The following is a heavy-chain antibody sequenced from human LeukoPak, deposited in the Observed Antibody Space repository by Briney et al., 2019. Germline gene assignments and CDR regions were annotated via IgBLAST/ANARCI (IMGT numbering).Heavy chain of an antibody. Sequence: GGSLRLSCAASGFTFDDYGMSWVRQAPGKGLEWVSGINWNGGSTGYADSVKGRFTISRDNAKNSLYLQMNSLRAEDTAVYYCARGSGRSDVDTAMVNQGYWGQGTLVTVSS. V-gene: IGHV3-20*04. CDR1: GFTFDDYG. J-gene: IGHJ4*02. D-gene: IGHD5-18*01. CDR3: ARGSGRSDVDTAMVNQGY. CDR2: INWNGGST.